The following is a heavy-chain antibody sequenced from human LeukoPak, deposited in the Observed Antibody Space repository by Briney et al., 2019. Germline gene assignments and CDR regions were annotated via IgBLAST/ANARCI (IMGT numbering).Heavy chain of an antibody. CDR2: INHSGST. Sequence: KSSETLSLTCTVSGGSISSYYWSWIRQPPGKGLEWIGEINHSGSTNYNPSLKSRVTISVDTSKNQFSLKLSSVTAADTAVYYCARGRLVGATRFDYWGQGTLVTVSS. CDR1: GGSISSYY. CDR3: ARGRLVGATRFDY. J-gene: IGHJ4*02. V-gene: IGHV4-34*01. D-gene: IGHD1-26*01.